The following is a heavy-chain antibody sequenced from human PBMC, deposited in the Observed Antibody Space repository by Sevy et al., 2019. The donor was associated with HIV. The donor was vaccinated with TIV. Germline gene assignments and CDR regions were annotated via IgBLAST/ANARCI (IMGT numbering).Heavy chain of an antibody. CDR3: ARELGGSIAAAGLVAHLDY. V-gene: IGHV1-18*01. CDR2: ISAYNGNT. Sequence: PSVKVSCKASGYTFTSYGISWVRQAPGQGLEWMGWISAYNGNTNYAQKLQGRVTMTTDTSTSTAYMELRSLRSDDTAVYYCARELGGSIAAAGLVAHLDYWGQGTLVTVSS. CDR1: GYTFTSYG. D-gene: IGHD6-13*01. J-gene: IGHJ4*02.